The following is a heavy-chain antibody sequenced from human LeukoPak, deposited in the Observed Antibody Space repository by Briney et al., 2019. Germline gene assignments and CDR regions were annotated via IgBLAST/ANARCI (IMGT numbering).Heavy chain of an antibody. Sequence: PSETLSLTCTVSGGSISGQYWSWIRQPPGKGLEWIGEIYYSGGTKYNPSLERRVTISLDTSKNQFSLRLTSMTTADTAVYYCATGDIYFDYWGQGILVTVSS. V-gene: IGHV4-59*11. CDR1: GGSISGQY. D-gene: IGHD3-9*01. CDR3: ATGDIYFDY. CDR2: IYYSGGT. J-gene: IGHJ4*02.